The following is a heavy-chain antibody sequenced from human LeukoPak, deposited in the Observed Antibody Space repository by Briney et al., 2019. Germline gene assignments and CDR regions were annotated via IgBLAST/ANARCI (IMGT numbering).Heavy chain of an antibody. Sequence: PSETLSLTCVVSGYSISRGFSWGWIRQPPGKGLEWIGSVYHSESTYYNPSLKSRVTISVDTSKNHFSLNLRSVTAADTAVYYCARVYGGYYYYMDVWGKGTTVTVSS. J-gene: IGHJ6*03. CDR1: GYSISRGFS. CDR3: ARVYGGYYYYMDV. CDR2: VYHSEST. D-gene: IGHD5/OR15-5a*01. V-gene: IGHV4-38-2*01.